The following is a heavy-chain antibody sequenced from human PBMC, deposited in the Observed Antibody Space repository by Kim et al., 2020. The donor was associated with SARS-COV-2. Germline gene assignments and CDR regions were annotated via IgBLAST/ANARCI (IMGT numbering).Heavy chain of an antibody. CDR3: ARESCSGGSCYQYYYYYGMDV. D-gene: IGHD2-15*01. V-gene: IGHV3-48*03. CDR1: GFTFSSYE. J-gene: IGHJ6*02. Sequence: GGSLRLSCAASGFTFSSYEMNWVRQAPGKGLEWVSYISSSGSTIYYADSVKGRFTISRDNAKNSLYLQMNSLRAEDTAVYYCARESCSGGSCYQYYYYYGMDVWGQGTTVTVSS. CDR2: ISSSGSTI.